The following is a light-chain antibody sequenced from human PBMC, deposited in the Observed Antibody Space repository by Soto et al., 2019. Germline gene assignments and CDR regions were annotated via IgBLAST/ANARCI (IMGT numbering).Light chain of an antibody. CDR2: VAS. CDR3: QQSYSLPWT. V-gene: IGKV1-39*01. J-gene: IGKJ1*01. CDR1: QSISNK. Sequence: DTQMTQSPSSLSASVGDRVTITCRASQSISNKLNWYQQKPGKAPNLLISVASSLQSGVPSRFGGSGSGTDFTLTISSLQPEDFATYFCQQSYSLPWTFGQGTEVEIK.